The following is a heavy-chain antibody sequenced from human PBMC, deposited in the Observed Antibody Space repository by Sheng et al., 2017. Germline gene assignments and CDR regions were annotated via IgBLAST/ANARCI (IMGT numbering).Heavy chain of an antibody. V-gene: IGHV4-38-2*01. Sequence: QVQLQESGPGLVKPSETLSLTCAVSGYSISSGYYWGWIRQPPGKGLEWIGSIYHSGSTYYNPSLKSRVTISVDTSKNQFSLKLSSVTAADTAVYYCARVHITMVRGVIMVGAFDIWGQGTMVYRLF. D-gene: IGHD3-10*01. CDR3: ARVHITMVRGVIMVGAFDI. CDR1: GYSISSGYY. J-gene: IGHJ3*02. CDR2: IYHSGST.